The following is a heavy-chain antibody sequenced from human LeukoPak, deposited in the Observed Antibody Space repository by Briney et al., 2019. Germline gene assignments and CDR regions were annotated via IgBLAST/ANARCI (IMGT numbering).Heavy chain of an antibody. Sequence: GGSLRLSCAASGFPFSTYAMSWVRQAPGKGLEWVSSIRGSDGSTYYADSVKGRFAITRDNSKNTLYPQMNSLRAEDTAVYYCAKDVYGDYGGLDYWGKGTLVTVSS. CDR1: GFPFSTYA. J-gene: IGHJ4*02. CDR2: IRGSDGST. CDR3: AKDVYGDYGGLDY. V-gene: IGHV3-23*01. D-gene: IGHD4-17*01.